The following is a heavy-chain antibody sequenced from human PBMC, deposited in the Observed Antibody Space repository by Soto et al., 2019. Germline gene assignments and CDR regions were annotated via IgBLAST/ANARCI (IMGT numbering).Heavy chain of an antibody. CDR3: ARVHVMVVAGSTFDY. D-gene: IGHD6-19*01. CDR1: GYSISSGSH. V-gene: IGHV4-38-2*02. J-gene: IGHJ4*01. Sequence: ASETLSLTCTVSGYSISSGSHWAWIRQPPGKGPEWIASIYHGGTTFYNPTLKSRITISVDTSNNQSSLKLTSVTAADTAVYYCARVHVMVVAGSTFDYWGHGTLVTVSS. CDR2: IYHGGTT.